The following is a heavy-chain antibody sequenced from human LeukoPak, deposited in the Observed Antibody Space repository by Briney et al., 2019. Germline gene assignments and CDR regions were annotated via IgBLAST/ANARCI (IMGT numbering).Heavy chain of an antibody. V-gene: IGHV4-30-2*01. Sequence: PSETLSLTCAVSGGSISSGGYSSSWIRQPPGKGLEWIGYIYHSGSTYYNPSVKSRVTISVDRSKNQFSLKLSSVTAADTAVYYCARRGTQYYWYFDLWGRGTLVTVSS. CDR2: IYHSGST. D-gene: IGHD2-15*01. CDR1: GGSISSGGYS. CDR3: ARRGTQYYWYFDL. J-gene: IGHJ2*01.